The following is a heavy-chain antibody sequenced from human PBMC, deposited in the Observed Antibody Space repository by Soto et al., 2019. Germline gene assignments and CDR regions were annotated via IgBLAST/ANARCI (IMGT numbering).Heavy chain of an antibody. D-gene: IGHD6-13*01. CDR3: AKKQQLVIYYGMDV. V-gene: IGHV3-23*01. Sequence: GSLRLSCAASGFTFSSYSMSWVRQAPGKGLEWVSAISGSGGSTYYADSVKGRFTISRDDSKNTLYLQMNSLRAEDTAVYYCAKKQQLVIYYGMDVWGQGTTVTVSS. CDR1: GFTFSSYS. CDR2: ISGSGGST. J-gene: IGHJ6*02.